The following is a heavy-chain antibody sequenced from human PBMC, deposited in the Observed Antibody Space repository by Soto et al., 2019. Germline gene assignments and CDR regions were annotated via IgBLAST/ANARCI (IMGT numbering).Heavy chain of an antibody. CDR2: TTGSGDSA. V-gene: IGHV3-23*01. J-gene: IGHJ6*03. Sequence: EVQLLESGGGLVQPGGSLRLSCAASGFTFNNYAISWVRQAPGKGLEWVSTTTGSGDSAYYADSVKGRFIISRDNSKNTLYMQMHSLGAEDSAIYYCAKGRGTNYYYHMDVWGGGTTVTVSS. CDR1: GFTFNNYA. D-gene: IGHD1-26*01. CDR3: AKGRGTNYYYHMDV.